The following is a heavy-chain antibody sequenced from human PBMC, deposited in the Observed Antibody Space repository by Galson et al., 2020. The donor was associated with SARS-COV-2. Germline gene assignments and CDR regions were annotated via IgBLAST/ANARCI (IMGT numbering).Heavy chain of an antibody. CDR3: ARTIQYYYGSSGYYRVLYVDY. J-gene: IGHJ4*02. CDR1: GASISSSSYS. Sequence: WETLSLTCTVSGASISSSSYSWGWIRQPPGKGLEWIGSIYYSGRTYYNPSPKSRVTISVDTSKNQFSLKLSSVTAADTAVYYCARTIQYYYGSSGYYRVLYVDYWGMGIVVTVSS. D-gene: IGHD3-22*01. CDR2: IYYSGRT. V-gene: IGHV4-39*01.